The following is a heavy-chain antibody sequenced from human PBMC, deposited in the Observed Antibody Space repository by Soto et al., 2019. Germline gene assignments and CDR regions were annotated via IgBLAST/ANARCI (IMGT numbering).Heavy chain of an antibody. CDR1: GGTFSSYA. CDR2: IIPIFGTA. Sequence: QVQLVQSGAEVKKPGSSVKVSCKASGGTFSSYAISWVRQAPGQGLEWMGGIIPIFGTANYAKKFQGRVTITADESTSTAYMELSSLRSEDTAVYYCARGRTGIAVDADYFDYWGQGTLVTVSS. D-gene: IGHD6-19*01. V-gene: IGHV1-69*01. J-gene: IGHJ4*02. CDR3: ARGRTGIAVDADYFDY.